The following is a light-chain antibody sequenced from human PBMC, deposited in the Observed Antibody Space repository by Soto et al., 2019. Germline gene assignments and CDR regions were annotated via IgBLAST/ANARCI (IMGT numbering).Light chain of an antibody. V-gene: IGLV2-8*01. CDR1: SSDVGPYNY. Sequence: QSALTQPPSASGSLGQSVAISCTGSSSDVGPYNYVSWYQQHPGKAPKLMIYEVSKRPSGVPDRFSGSKSCNTATLTVSGLHTDDEADYYCSSYAGSKNFVVFGGGTKLTVL. CDR2: EVS. J-gene: IGLJ3*02. CDR3: SSYAGSKNFVV.